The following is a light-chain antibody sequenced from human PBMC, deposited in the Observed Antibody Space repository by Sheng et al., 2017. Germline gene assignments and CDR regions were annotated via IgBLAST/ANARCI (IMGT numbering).Light chain of an antibody. CDR3: QQYGSSPPYT. CDR2: DAS. J-gene: IGKJ2*01. Sequence: EIVLTQSPATLSLSPGERATLSCRASQNIPPFLAWYQQRPGQSPRLLIYDASTRATGVPARFSGSGSGTDFTLTISSLEPEDFAVYYCQQYGSSPPYTFGQGTKLEIK. V-gene: IGKV3-11*01. CDR1: QNIPPF.